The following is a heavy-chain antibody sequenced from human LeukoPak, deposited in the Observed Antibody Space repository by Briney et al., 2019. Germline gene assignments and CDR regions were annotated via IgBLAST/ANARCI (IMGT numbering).Heavy chain of an antibody. J-gene: IGHJ4*02. CDR2: ISPDKGNT. CDR1: GYTFTTYG. D-gene: IGHD2/OR15-2a*01. CDR3: ARDWGSERIIADY. V-gene: IGHV1-18*01. Sequence: ASVKVSCKSSGYTFTTYGISWLRQAPGQGLEWMGWISPDKGNTDYAQKFQGRLTVTTDTSTSTAYLELRSLRSDDTAVYYCARDWGSERIIADYWGQGTLVTVSS.